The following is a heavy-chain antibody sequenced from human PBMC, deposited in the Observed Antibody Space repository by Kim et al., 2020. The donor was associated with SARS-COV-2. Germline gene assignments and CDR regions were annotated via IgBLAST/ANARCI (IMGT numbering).Heavy chain of an antibody. CDR3: ARGKRYTVTTRSLFDY. CDR1: GGSISSSSYY. J-gene: IGHJ4*02. V-gene: IGHV4-39*07. D-gene: IGHD4-17*01. CDR2: IYYSGST. Sequence: SETLSLTCTVSGGSISSSSYYWGWIRQPPGKGLEWIGSIYYSGSTYYNPSLKSRVTISVDTSKNQFSLKLSSVTAADTAVYYCARGKRYTVTTRSLFDYWGQGTLVTVSS.